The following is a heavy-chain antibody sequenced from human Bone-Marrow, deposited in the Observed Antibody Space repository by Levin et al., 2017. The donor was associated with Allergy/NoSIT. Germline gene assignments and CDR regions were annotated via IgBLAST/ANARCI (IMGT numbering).Heavy chain of an antibody. CDR1: GGSFSGYY. J-gene: IGHJ4*02. Sequence: SQTLSLTCAVYGGSFSGYYWSWIRQPPGKGLEWIGEINHSGSTNYNPSLKSRVTISVDTSKNQFSLKLSSVTAADTAVYYCARGSSWYRYWGQGTLVTVSS. V-gene: IGHV4-34*01. CDR3: ARGSSWYRY. CDR2: INHSGST. D-gene: IGHD6-13*01.